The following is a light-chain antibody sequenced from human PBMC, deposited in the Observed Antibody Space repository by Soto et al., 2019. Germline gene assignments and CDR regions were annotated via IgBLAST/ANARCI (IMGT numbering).Light chain of an antibody. J-gene: IGKJ1*01. Sequence: DIKMTQSPSTLSASVGDGVTITCRASQSISSWLAWYQQKPGKAPKLLIYDASSLESGVPSRFSGSGPGTEFTLTINSLQPDDFATYYCQQYHIYSGTFGQGTKVDIK. CDR2: DAS. CDR3: QQYHIYSGT. CDR1: QSISSW. V-gene: IGKV1-5*01.